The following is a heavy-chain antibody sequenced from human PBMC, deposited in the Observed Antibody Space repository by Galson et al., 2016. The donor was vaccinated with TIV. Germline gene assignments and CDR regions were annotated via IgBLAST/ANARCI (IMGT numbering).Heavy chain of an antibody. CDR3: GRKRRNWGNFDY. J-gene: IGHJ4*02. CDR1: GYTFTSYY. D-gene: IGHD7-27*01. Sequence: SVKVSCKGSGYTFTSYYIYCVRQAPGQGLQWMGRINPSGGDATYEQKFQGRVILTRDTSTSKNYMDLSRLTTADTAVYYCGRKRRNWGNFDYWGQGTLVTVSS. CDR2: INPSGGDA. V-gene: IGHV1-46*03.